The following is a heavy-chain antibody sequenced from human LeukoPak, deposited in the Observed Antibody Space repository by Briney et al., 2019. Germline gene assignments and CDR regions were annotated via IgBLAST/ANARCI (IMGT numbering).Heavy chain of an antibody. D-gene: IGHD6-19*01. CDR1: GYTFTDFTDYY. Sequence: ASVKVSCRASGYTFTDFTDYYIHWVRQAPGQGLEWMGWINPNSGGTYYAHKFQGRVTVTRDTSITTAYMELNRLTSDDAVVYFCVRVSTGWYFDYWGQGTLVSVSS. V-gene: IGHV1-2*02. J-gene: IGHJ4*02. CDR3: VRVSTGWYFDY. CDR2: INPNSGGT.